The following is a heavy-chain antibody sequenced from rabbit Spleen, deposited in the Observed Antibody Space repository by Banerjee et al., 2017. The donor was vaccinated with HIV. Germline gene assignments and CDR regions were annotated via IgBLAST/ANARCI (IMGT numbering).Heavy chain of an antibody. CDR3: VREAAYYFVL. J-gene: IGHJ4*01. CDR2: IDTNDGDT. V-gene: IGHV1S45*01. CDR1: GFSFSSNW. Sequence: LEESGGGLVKPGGTLTLTCTVSGFSFSSNWICWVRQAPGKGLEWIACIDTNDGDTDYANWPKGRFTISKTSSTTVTLQMTSLTAADTATYFCVREAAYYFVLWGPGTLVTVS. D-gene: IGHD4-1*01.